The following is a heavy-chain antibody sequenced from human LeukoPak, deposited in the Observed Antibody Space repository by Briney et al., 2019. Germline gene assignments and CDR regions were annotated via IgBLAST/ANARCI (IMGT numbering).Heavy chain of an antibody. CDR2: IYYSGST. CDR3: AGARRGGIFFDY. Sequence: PSETLSLTCTVSGGSISSGGYYWSWIRQHPGKGLEWIGYIYYSGSTYYNPSLKSRVTISVDTSKNQFSLKLSSVTAADTAVYYCAGARRGGIFFDYWGQGTLVTVSS. V-gene: IGHV4-31*03. J-gene: IGHJ4*02. CDR1: GGSISSGGYY. D-gene: IGHD6-13*01.